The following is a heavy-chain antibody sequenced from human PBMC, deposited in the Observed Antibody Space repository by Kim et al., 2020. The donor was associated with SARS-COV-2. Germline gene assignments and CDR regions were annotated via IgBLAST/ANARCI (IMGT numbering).Heavy chain of an antibody. J-gene: IGHJ6*03. CDR2: INPNSGGT. Sequence: ASVKVSCKASGYTFTGYYMHWVRQAPGQGLEWMGRINPNSGGTNYAQKFQGRVTMTRDTSISTAYMELSRLRSDDTAVYYCARDPGVRFLEWLSIPYYYYMDVWGKGTTVTVSS. CDR3: ARDPGVRFLEWLSIPYYYYMDV. V-gene: IGHV1-2*06. D-gene: IGHD3-3*01. CDR1: GYTFTGYY.